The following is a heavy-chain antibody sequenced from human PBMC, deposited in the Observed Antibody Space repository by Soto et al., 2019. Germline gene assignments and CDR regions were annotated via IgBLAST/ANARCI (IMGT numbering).Heavy chain of an antibody. J-gene: IGHJ4*02. Sequence: GGSLRLSCAASGFTFSSYAMSWVRQAPGKGLEWVSAISGSGGSTYYADSVKGRFTISRDNSKNTLYLQMNSLRAEDTAVYYCAKGPLVTTVTISFDYWGQGTLVTVSS. CDR1: GFTFSSYA. D-gene: IGHD4-17*01. V-gene: IGHV3-23*01. CDR2: ISGSGGST. CDR3: AKGPLVTTVTISFDY.